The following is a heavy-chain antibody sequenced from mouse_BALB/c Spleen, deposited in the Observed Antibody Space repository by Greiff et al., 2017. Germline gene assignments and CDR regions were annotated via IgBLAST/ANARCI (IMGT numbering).Heavy chain of an antibody. V-gene: IGHV5-17*02. Sequence: EVKLMESGGGLVQPGGSRKLSCAASGFTFSSFGMHWVRQAPEKGLEWVAYISSGSSTIYYADTVKGRFTISRDNPKNTLFLQMTSLRSEDTAMYYCARLFGSSYDYAMDYWGQGTSVTVSS. CDR2: ISSGSSTI. J-gene: IGHJ4*01. D-gene: IGHD1-1*01. CDR3: ARLFGSSYDYAMDY. CDR1: GFTFSSFG.